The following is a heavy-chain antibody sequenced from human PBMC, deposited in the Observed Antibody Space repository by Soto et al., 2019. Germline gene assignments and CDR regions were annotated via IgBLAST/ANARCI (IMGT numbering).Heavy chain of an antibody. V-gene: IGHV5-51*01. Sequence: PGESLKISCKGSGYSFTSYWIGWVRQMPGKGLEWMGIIYPGDSDTRYSPSFQGQVTISADKPISTAYLQWSSLKASDTAMYYCARHGSPINMVRAYYGMDVWGQGTTVTVSS. CDR2: IYPGDSDT. D-gene: IGHD3-10*01. CDR3: ARHGSPINMVRAYYGMDV. CDR1: GYSFTSYW. J-gene: IGHJ6*02.